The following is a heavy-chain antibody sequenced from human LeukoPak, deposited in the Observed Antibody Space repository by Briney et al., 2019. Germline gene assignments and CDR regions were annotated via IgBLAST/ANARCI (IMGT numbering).Heavy chain of an antibody. CDR1: GFTFSSYA. CDR2: ISGSGGST. V-gene: IGHV3-23*01. CDR3: AKFRVGGYCSSTSCYTYFDY. D-gene: IGHD2-2*02. Sequence: GGSLRLSCAASGFTFSSYAMSWDRQAPGKGLEWVSAISGSGGSTYYADSVKGRFTISRDNSKNTLYLQMNSLRAEDTAVYYCAKFRVGGYCSSTSCYTYFDYWGQGTLVTVSS. J-gene: IGHJ4*02.